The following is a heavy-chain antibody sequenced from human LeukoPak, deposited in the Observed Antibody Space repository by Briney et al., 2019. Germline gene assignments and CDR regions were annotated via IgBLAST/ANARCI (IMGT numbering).Heavy chain of an antibody. D-gene: IGHD6-13*01. CDR2: VNNDGSST. CDR3: ARDLNDLLQNYRSTWYPADY. J-gene: IGHJ4*02. CDR1: GFTFSTYW. Sequence: GGSLRLSCAASGFTFSTYWMNWVRQAPGKGLVWVSRVNNDGSSTSYADSGKGRFTISRDNTTNTLYLQMNSLRVEDTAVYYCARDLNDLLQNYRSTWYPADYWGQGTLVTVSS. V-gene: IGHV3-74*01.